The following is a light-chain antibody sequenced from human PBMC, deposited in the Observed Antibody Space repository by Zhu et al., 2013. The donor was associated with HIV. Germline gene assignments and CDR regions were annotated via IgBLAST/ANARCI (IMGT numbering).Light chain of an antibody. CDR2: DDS. V-gene: IGLV3-21*02. Sequence: YVLTQPTSLSVAPGQTATVTCGGKNFGSKSVHWYQQRPGQAPVVVVYDDSDRPSGIPERFSGSNSGNTATLTIRRVEAGDEADYYCQVWDGFSDHATVIFGGGTKLTVL. J-gene: IGLJ2*01. CDR3: QVWDGFSDHATVI. CDR1: NFGSKS.